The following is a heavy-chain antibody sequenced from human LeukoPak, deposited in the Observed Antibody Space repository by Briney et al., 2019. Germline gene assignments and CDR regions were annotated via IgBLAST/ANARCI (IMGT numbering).Heavy chain of an antibody. J-gene: IGHJ6*03. D-gene: IGHD6-13*01. CDR3: ARQFISSSWYHDYYYYYMDV. CDR2: INKSGGIT. CDR1: GFTFTSYA. V-gene: IGHV3-23*01. Sequence: GGSLRLSCAASGFTFTSYAMSWARQAPGKGLEWVSTINKSGGITYYADSVKGRFTISRDNSKNTLYLQMDSPGAEDTAVYYCARQFISSSWYHDYYYYYMDVWGKGTTVTVSS.